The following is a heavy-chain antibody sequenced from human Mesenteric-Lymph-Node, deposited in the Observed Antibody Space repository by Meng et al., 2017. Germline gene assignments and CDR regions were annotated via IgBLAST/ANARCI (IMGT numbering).Heavy chain of an antibody. J-gene: IGHJ1*01. Sequence: QVQLQQWGAGLVKPSETLSLTCTVSGGSISSGGYYWCWIRPHPGKGLEWVAVIWYDGSNKYYADSVKGRFTISRDNSKNTLYLQMNSLRAEDTAVYYCVGGFYFQYWGRGTLVTVSS. D-gene: IGHD3-3*01. CDR1: GGSISSGGYY. CDR3: VGGFYFQY. V-gene: IGHV3-33*08. CDR2: IWYDGSNK.